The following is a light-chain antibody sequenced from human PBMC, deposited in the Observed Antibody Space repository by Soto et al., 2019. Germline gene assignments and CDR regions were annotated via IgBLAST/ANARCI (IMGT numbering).Light chain of an antibody. CDR1: QSVTSSY. Sequence: EIVLTQSPGTLSLSPGERATLSCRASQSVTSSYLAWYQQKPGQAPRLLIYGASSRATGIPDRFSGSGSGTDFTLTISRLEPEDFAVYYCQQYNNWPPLTFGQGTQVDIK. CDR2: GAS. J-gene: IGKJ2*01. CDR3: QQYNNWPPLT. V-gene: IGKV3-20*01.